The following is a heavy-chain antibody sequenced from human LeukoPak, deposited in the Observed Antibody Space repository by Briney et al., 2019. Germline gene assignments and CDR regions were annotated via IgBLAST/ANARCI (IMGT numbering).Heavy chain of an antibody. D-gene: IGHD6-6*01. J-gene: IGHJ5*02. V-gene: IGHV4-34*01. CDR2: INHSGST. CDR3: ARGFRLEYSSTSRYNWFDP. Sequence: SETLSLTCAVYGGSFSGYYWSWIRQPPGKGLEWIGEINHSGSTNYNPSLKSRVTISVDTSKNQFSLKLSSVTAADTAVYYCARGFRLEYSSTSRYNWFDPWGQGTLSTSPQ. CDR1: GGSFSGYY.